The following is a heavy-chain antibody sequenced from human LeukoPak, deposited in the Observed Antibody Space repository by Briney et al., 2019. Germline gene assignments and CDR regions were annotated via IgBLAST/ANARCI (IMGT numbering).Heavy chain of an antibody. CDR2: ISSSSTI. J-gene: IGHJ3*02. Sequence: PGGSLRLSCAASGFTFSTYNMDWVRQAPGKGLEWVAFISSSSTIYYADSVKGRFTISRDNAKKSLYLQMNSLRAEDTAVYYCARHSLLCDAFDIWGQGTMVTVSS. D-gene: IGHD3-10*01. CDR1: GFTFSTYN. CDR3: ARHSLLCDAFDI. V-gene: IGHV3-69-1*01.